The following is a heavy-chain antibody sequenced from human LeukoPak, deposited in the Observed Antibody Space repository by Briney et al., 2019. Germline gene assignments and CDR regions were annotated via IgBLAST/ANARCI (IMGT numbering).Heavy chain of an antibody. CDR1: GYTFTSYH. D-gene: IGHD3-10*01. CDR3: ARPKGQWFGELLIDY. CDR2: INPSGGST. J-gene: IGHJ4*02. Sequence: ASVKVSCKASGYTFTSYHMHWVRQAPGQGLEWMGIINPSGGSTSYAQKFQGRVTMTRDTSTSTVYMELSSLRSEDTAVYYCARPKGQWFGELLIDYWGQGTLVTVSS. V-gene: IGHV1-46*01.